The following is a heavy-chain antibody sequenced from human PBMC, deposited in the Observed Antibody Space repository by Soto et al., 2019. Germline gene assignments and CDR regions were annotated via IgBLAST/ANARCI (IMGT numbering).Heavy chain of an antibody. CDR3: ARDDSSGYYPYGY. Sequence: ASVKVSCKASGGTFSSYAISWVRQAPGQGLEWMGGIIPIFGTANYAQKFQGRVTITADESTSTAYMELSSLRSEDTAVYYCARDDSSGYYPYGYWGQGTLVTVSS. CDR2: IIPIFGTA. D-gene: IGHD3-22*01. J-gene: IGHJ4*02. V-gene: IGHV1-69*13. CDR1: GGTFSSYA.